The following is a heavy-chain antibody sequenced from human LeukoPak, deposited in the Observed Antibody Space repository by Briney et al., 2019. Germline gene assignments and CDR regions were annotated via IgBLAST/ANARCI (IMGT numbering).Heavy chain of an antibody. CDR2: IYHSGST. CDR3: ARSYDTSGYFHALHI. J-gene: IGHJ3*02. Sequence: SETLSLTCTVSGYSISSGYYWGWIRPPRGKGLEWIGIIYHSGSTYYNPSLKSRVTISVDTSKTHFSLKLSSVTAADTAVYYCARSYDTSGYFHALHIWGQGTMVTVSS. V-gene: IGHV4-38-2*02. CDR1: GYSISSGYY. D-gene: IGHD3-22*01.